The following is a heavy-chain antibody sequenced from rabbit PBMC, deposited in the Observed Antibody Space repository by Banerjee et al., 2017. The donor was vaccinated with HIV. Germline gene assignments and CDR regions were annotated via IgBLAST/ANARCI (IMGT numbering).Heavy chain of an antibody. Sequence: QEQLVESGGGLVQPEGSLTLTCKASGLDFSSSYWICWVRQAPGKGLEWIACIYTSSGSTWYASWAKGRFTISKTSSTTVTLQMTSLTAADTATYFCARSWATDSGGYAFNLWGPGTLVTVS. D-gene: IGHD6-1*01. V-gene: IGHV1S45*01. J-gene: IGHJ4*01. CDR2: IYTSSGST. CDR1: GLDFSSSYW. CDR3: ARSWATDSGGYAFNL.